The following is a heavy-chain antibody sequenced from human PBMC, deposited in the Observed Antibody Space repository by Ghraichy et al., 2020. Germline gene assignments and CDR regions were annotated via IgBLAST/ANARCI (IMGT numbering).Heavy chain of an antibody. D-gene: IGHD3-10*01. V-gene: IGHV4-30-2*01. CDR2: IYHSGST. J-gene: IGHJ4*02. CDR1: GGSISSGGYS. Sequence: SETLSLTCAVSGGSISSGGYSWSWIRQPPGKGLEWIGYIYHSGSTYYNPSLKSRVTISVDRSKNQFSLKLSSVTAADTAVYYCARGRGEVRGVNYYFDYWGQGTLVTVSS. CDR3: ARGRGEVRGVNYYFDY.